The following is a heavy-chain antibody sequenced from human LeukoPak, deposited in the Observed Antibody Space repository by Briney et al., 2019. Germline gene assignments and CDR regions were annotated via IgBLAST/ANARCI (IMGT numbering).Heavy chain of an antibody. J-gene: IGHJ5*02. CDR3: APHQRGANWFDP. CDR2: IYYSRTT. D-gene: IGHD1-26*01. V-gene: IGHV4-59*08. Sequence: SETLSLTCAVSGASISSYYWSWIRQPPGKGLEWIGYIYYSRTTNYNPSLKSRVTISVDTSKNQFSLKLSAVTAADTAVYYCAPHQRGANWFDPWGQGTLVTVSP. CDR1: GASISSYY.